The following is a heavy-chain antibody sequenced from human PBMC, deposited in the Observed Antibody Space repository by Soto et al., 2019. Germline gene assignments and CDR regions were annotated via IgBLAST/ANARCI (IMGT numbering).Heavy chain of an antibody. CDR2: ISGSGGST. J-gene: IGHJ5*02. CDR1: GFTFSSYA. Sequence: EVQLLESGGGLVQPGGSLRLSCAASGFTFSSYAMSWVRQAPGKGLEWVSAISGSGGSTYYADSVKGRFTISRDNSKNTLYLQMNSLRAEDTAVYYCAKDKEGLTIFGVAPTGWFDPWGQGTLVTVSS. CDR3: AKDKEGLTIFGVAPTGWFDP. D-gene: IGHD3-3*01. V-gene: IGHV3-23*01.